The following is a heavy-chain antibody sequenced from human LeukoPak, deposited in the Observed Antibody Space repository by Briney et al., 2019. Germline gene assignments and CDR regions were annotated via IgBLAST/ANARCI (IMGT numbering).Heavy chain of an antibody. CDR2: ISGSGGST. CDR3: ARERIQLWLRYFDY. J-gene: IGHJ4*02. V-gene: IGHV3-23*01. CDR1: GFTFSSYA. D-gene: IGHD5-18*01. Sequence: PGGSLRLSCAASGFTFSSYAMSWVRQAPGKGLEWVSAISGSGGSTYYADSVKGRFTISRDNAKNSLYLQMNSLRAEDTAVYYCARERIQLWLRYFDYWGQGTLVTVSS.